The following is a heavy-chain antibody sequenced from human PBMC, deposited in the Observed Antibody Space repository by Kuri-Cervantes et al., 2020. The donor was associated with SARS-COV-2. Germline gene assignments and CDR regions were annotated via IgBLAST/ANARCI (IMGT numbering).Heavy chain of an antibody. Sequence: ASVKVSCKVSGNTLTELPLHWVRQAPGKGLEWMGGFDPEQRNIIYAQKFQGRVSMTEDTSTDTAYMELSSLSSEDAAVYYCATEGYSIIIWAFAHWGQGTKVTVSS. CDR1: GNTLTELP. CDR3: ATEGYSIIIWAFAH. D-gene: IGHD3-22*01. J-gene: IGHJ3*01. V-gene: IGHV1-24*01. CDR2: FDPEQRNI.